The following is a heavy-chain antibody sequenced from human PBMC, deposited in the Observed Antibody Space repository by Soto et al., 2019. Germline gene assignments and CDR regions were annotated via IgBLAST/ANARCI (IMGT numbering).Heavy chain of an antibody. J-gene: IGHJ6*02. CDR2: ISAYNGNT. CDR3: ARDYDILTGAAAGGMDV. D-gene: IGHD3-9*01. V-gene: IGHV1-18*01. Sequence: GASVKVSCKASGYTFTSYGISWVRQAPGQGLEWMGWISAYNGNTNYAQKLQGRVTMTTDTSTSTAYMELRSLRSDDTAVYYCARDYDILTGAAAGGMDVWGQGTTVTV. CDR1: GYTFTSYG.